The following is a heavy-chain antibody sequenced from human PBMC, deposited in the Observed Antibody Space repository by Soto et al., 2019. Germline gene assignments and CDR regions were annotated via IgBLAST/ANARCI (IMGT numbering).Heavy chain of an antibody. CDR3: TTLSYTYYDFWSGYYNRYHGMDV. D-gene: IGHD3-3*01. CDR1: GFTFSNAW. CDR2: IKSKTDGGTT. J-gene: IGHJ6*02. Sequence: PGGSLRLSCAASGFTFSNAWMSWVRQAPGKGLEWVGRIKSKTDGGTTDYAAPVKGRFTISRDDSKNTLYLQMNSLKTEDTAVYYCTTLSYTYYDFWSGYYNRYHGMDVWGQGTTVTVSS. V-gene: IGHV3-15*01.